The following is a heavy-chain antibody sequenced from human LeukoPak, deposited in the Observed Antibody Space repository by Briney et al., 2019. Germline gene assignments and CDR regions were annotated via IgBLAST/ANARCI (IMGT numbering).Heavy chain of an antibody. Sequence: SVKVSCKASGGTFSSYAISWVRQATGQRLEWMGGIIPIFGTANYAQKFQGRVTITTDESTSTAYMELSSLRSEDTAVYYCARSIGPGAFDIWGQGTMVTVSS. CDR2: IIPIFGTA. V-gene: IGHV1-69*05. J-gene: IGHJ3*02. D-gene: IGHD1-1*01. CDR1: GGTFSSYA. CDR3: ARSIGPGAFDI.